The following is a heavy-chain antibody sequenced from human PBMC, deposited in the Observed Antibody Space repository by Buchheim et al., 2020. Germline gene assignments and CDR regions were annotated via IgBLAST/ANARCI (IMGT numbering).Heavy chain of an antibody. D-gene: IGHD5-18*01. CDR2: ISNDGTKK. J-gene: IGHJ4*02. Sequence: QVQLVESGGGVVQPGRSLRLSCAASGFNFSHYAMHWVRQAPGKGLEWVAVISNDGTKKFSADSVKGRFALSRDNSKNSLFLQMNSLRPGYTAVYYCTRDPETGLHGSSRASTAFLDSWGQG. CDR3: TRDPETGLHGSSRASTAFLDS. V-gene: IGHV3-30*09. CDR1: GFNFSHYA.